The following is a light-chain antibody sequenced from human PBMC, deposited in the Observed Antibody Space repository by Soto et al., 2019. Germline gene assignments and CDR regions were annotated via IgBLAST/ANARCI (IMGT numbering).Light chain of an antibody. CDR1: NSNIGAGSG. J-gene: IGLJ2*01. CDR3: QYFDSSLTGLI. V-gene: IGLV1-40*01. CDR2: ANT. Sequence: QSVLTQPPSVTGAPGQRVTISCTGNNSNIGAGSGVNWYQQFPDKAPKLLIYANTHRPSGVPDRFSGSTSATSASLDITGLQTQDEADYYCQYFDSSLTGLIFGGGTKLTVL.